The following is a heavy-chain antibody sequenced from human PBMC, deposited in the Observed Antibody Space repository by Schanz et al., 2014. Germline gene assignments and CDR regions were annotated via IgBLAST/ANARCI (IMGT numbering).Heavy chain of an antibody. CDR3: AGAFDSSGYYFDY. CDR1: GYTFNNYT. J-gene: IGHJ4*02. D-gene: IGHD3-22*01. V-gene: IGHV1-46*02. Sequence: QVQLVQSGTQVKKPGASVKVSCKASGYTFNNYTYVMIWVRQAPGQGLEWMGIVNPSVRGTHFAREFQGRVTVTSDTSTSTVYMELSGLRSEDTAVYYCAGAFDSSGYYFDYWGQGTLVTVSS. CDR2: VNPSVRGT.